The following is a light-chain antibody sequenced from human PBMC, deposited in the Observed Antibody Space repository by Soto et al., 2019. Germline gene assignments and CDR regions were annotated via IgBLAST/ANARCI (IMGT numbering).Light chain of an antibody. CDR3: QVWDSSSDHRYV. Sequence: SYELTQPPSVSVAPGKTARTTCGGNNIGSKSVHWYQQKPGQAPVLVIYYDSDRPSGIPERFSGSNSGNTATLTISRVEAGDEADYYCQVWDSSSDHRYVFGTGTKLTVL. J-gene: IGLJ1*01. CDR1: NIGSKS. CDR2: YDS. V-gene: IGLV3-21*04.